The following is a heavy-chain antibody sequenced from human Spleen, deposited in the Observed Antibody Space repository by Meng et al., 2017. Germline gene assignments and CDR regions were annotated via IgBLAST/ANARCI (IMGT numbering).Heavy chain of an antibody. V-gene: IGHV3-11*01. CDR2: ISSSGSTI. CDR3: ARDLSVDYDNSGSWGY. D-gene: IGHD3-22*01. Sequence: LSLTCAASGFTFSDYYMSWIRQAPGKGLEWVSYISSSGSTIYYADSVKGRFTISRDNAKNSLYLQMNSLRAEDTAVYYCARDLSVDYDNSGSWGYWGQGTLVTVSS. CDR1: GFTFSDYY. J-gene: IGHJ4*02.